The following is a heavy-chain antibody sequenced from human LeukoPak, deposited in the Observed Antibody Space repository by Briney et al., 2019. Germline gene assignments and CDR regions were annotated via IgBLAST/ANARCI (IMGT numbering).Heavy chain of an antibody. CDR1: GYTFTSYG. Sequence: ASVKVSCKASGYTFTSYGISWVRQAPGQGLEWMGWISAYNGNTNYAQKLQGRVTMTTDTSTSTAYMELRSLRSDDTAVYYCARGGGGHCSSTSCPTLDYWGQGTLVTVSS. J-gene: IGHJ4*02. CDR2: ISAYNGNT. CDR3: ARGGGGHCSSTSCPTLDY. D-gene: IGHD2-2*01. V-gene: IGHV1-18*04.